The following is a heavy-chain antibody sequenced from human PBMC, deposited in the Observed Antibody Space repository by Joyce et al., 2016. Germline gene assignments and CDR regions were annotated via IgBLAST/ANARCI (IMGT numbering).Heavy chain of an antibody. V-gene: IGHV3-33*08. CDR3: AREIGRYHPAPRPFGDF. CDR2: IWHDGTNI. D-gene: IGHD6-6*01. Sequence: QVQLAESGGGVVQPGRSLRLSCATSGFTFSSYGMNWVRQAPGKGPEWVANIWHDGTNINYADSVKGRFTISRDDPRDTLYLQMNSLRAEDTAVYYCAREIGRYHPAPRPFGDFWGQGTQVTVSS. CDR1: GFTFSSYG. J-gene: IGHJ4*02.